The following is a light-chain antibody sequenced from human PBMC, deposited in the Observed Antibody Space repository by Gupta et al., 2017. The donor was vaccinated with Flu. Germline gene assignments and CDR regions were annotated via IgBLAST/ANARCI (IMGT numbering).Light chain of an antibody. CDR2: KAS. CDR3: QQFNRYPYT. V-gene: IGKV1-5*03. J-gene: IGKJ2*01. Sequence: DIQLTKSPSTLSAAVGDRVTITGRASQNINSWLYWYQQKPGKAPNLLIYKASNLDSGVPSRFSGSGSGTEFTLTISSLQPDDFATYYCQQFNRYPYTFGQGTSLEIK. CDR1: QNINSW.